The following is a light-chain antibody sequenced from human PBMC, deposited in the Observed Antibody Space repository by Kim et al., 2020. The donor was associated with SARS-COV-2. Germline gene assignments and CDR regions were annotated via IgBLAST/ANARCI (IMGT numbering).Light chain of an antibody. Sequence: LAPGGAATPSCRASQSLASNYLAWYQQKPGQAPGLVIYGASNRATGIPYRFSGSGSGTVFTLTISRLEPEDFAVYFCQQYNNSPFTFGQGTKLEI. V-gene: IGKV3-20*01. J-gene: IGKJ2*01. CDR1: QSLASNY. CDR2: GAS. CDR3: QQYNNSPFT.